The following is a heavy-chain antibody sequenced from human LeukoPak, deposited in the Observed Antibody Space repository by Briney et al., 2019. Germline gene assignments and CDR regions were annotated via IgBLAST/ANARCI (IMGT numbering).Heavy chain of an antibody. D-gene: IGHD1-26*01. CDR2: IIPIFGTA. CDR1: GGTFSSYA. Sequence: ASVKVSCKASGGTFSSYAISWVRQAPGQGLEWMGGIIPIFGTANYAQKFQGRVTITADESTSTAYMELSSLRSEDTAVYYCARDRGWELAYFDYWGQGTLVTVSS. J-gene: IGHJ4*02. CDR3: ARDRGWELAYFDY. V-gene: IGHV1-69*13.